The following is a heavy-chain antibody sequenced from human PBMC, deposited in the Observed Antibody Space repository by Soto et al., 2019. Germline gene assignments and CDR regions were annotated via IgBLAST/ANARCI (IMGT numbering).Heavy chain of an antibody. CDR1: GFTFSNYA. CDR3: SCDNGYDPPLFYY. J-gene: IGHJ4*01. V-gene: IGHV3-30*04. D-gene: IGHD5-12*01. Sequence: GGSLRLSCAASGFTFSNYALHWVRQAPGKGLEWVALISYDGKKTYYADSVKGRFTISRDNNNNMLSLHMSGLRREDTGVYFCSCDNGYDPPLFYYRGRRALVPVSS. CDR2: ISYDGKKT.